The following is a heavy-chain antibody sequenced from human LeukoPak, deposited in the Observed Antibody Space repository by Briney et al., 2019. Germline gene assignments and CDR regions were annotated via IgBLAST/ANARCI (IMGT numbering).Heavy chain of an antibody. Sequence: SETLSLTCTVSGGSISSSSYYWGWIRQPPGKGLEWIGSIYYSGSTYYNPSLKSRVTISVDTSKNQFSLKLSSVTAADTAVYYCARDVHYGEKNWFDPWGQGTLVTVSS. CDR1: GGSISSSSYY. D-gene: IGHD4-17*01. V-gene: IGHV4-39*07. CDR2: IYYSGST. J-gene: IGHJ5*02. CDR3: ARDVHYGEKNWFDP.